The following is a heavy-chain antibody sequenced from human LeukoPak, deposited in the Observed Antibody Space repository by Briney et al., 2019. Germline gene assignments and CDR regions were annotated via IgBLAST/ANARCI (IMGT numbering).Heavy chain of an antibody. Sequence: GGSLRLSCAASGFTFSSYSMNWVRQAPGKGLEWVSVIGGDASRPYYADSVKGRFTISRDNSKNILYLQMDSLRVEDTAVYYCAKDSVARNGIYDAFDIWGQGTTVTVSS. CDR1: GFTFSSYS. CDR3: AKDSVARNGIYDAFDI. D-gene: IGHD6-19*01. CDR2: IGGDASRP. J-gene: IGHJ3*02. V-gene: IGHV3-23*01.